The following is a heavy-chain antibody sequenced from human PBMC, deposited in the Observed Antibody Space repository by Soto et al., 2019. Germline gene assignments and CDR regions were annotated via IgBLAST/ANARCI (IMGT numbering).Heavy chain of an antibody. J-gene: IGHJ6*02. V-gene: IGHV1-3*01. Sequence: ASVKVSCKASGYTFTSYAMHWVRQAPGQRLERMGWINAGNGNTKYSQKFQGRVTITRDTSASTAYMELSSLRSEDTAVYYCASSGKTYYYYGMDVWGQGTTVTVSS. CDR3: ASSGKTYYYYGMDV. CDR2: INAGNGNT. D-gene: IGHD6-19*01. CDR1: GYTFTSYA.